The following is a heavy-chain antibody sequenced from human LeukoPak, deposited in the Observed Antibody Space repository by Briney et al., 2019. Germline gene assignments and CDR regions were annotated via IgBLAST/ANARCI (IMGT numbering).Heavy chain of an antibody. V-gene: IGHV4-30-2*01. CDR2: IYHSGST. Sequence: PSETLSLTCAVSGGSISSGGYSWSWIRQPPGKGLEWIGYIYHSGSTYYNPSLKSRVTISVDRSKNQFSLKLSSVTAADTAVYYCARGPGRVVVPAAQVFCYYYGMDVWGQGTTVTVSS. CDR3: ARGPGRVVVPAAQVFCYYYGMDV. D-gene: IGHD2-2*01. J-gene: IGHJ6*02. CDR1: GGSISSGGYS.